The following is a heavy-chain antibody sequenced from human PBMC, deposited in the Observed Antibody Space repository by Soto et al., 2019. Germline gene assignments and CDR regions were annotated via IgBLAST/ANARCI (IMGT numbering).Heavy chain of an antibody. Sequence: PGDSLKISCKGSGYSFTSYWIGWVRQMPGKGLEWMGIIYPGDSDTRYSPSFQGQVTISADKSISTAYLQWSSLKASDTAMYYCARAVVAARLYYYYYMDVWGKGTTVTVSS. CDR1: GYSFTSYW. V-gene: IGHV5-51*01. D-gene: IGHD6-6*01. J-gene: IGHJ6*03. CDR3: ARAVVAARLYYYYYMDV. CDR2: IYPGDSDT.